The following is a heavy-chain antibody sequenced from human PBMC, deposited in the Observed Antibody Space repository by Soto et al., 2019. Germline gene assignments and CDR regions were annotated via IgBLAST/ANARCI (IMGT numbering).Heavy chain of an antibody. J-gene: IGHJ4*02. V-gene: IGHV3-13*04. CDR3: ARGPWPRGDSSGFYYYFDY. CDR1: GFTFSTHD. CDR2: IGTAGDT. Sequence: EVQLVESGGGLVQPGGSLRLSCAASGFTFSTHDMHWVRQATGKGLEWVSAIGTAGDTYYPDSVKGRFAISRENAKNSLYLQVNSLRVGDTAVCYCARGPWPRGDSSGFYYYFDYWGQGTLVTVSS. D-gene: IGHD3-22*01.